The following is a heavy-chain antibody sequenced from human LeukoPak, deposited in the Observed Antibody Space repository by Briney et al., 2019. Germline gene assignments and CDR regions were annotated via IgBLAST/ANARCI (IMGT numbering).Heavy chain of an antibody. CDR1: GYTFTGYY. CDR3: AKDQRGYCSGGSCLYYYYYYYMDV. CDR2: INPNSGGT. J-gene: IGHJ6*03. V-gene: IGHV1-2*02. D-gene: IGHD2-15*01. Sequence: ASVKVSCKAPGYTFTGYYMHWVRQAPGQGLEWMGWINPNSGGTNYAQKFQGRVTMTRDTSISTAYMELSRLRSDDTAVYYCAKDQRGYCSGGSCLYYYYYYYMDVWGKGTTVTVSS.